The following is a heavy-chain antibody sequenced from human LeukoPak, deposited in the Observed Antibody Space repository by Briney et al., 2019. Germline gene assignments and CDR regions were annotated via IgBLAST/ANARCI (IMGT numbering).Heavy chain of an antibody. CDR3: ARDLATVTTNPDY. Sequence: ASVKVSCKASGYTFTSYDINWVRQATGQGLEWMGWMNPNSGNAGYAQKFQGRVTMTRNTSISTAYMELSSLRSEDTAVYYCARDLATVTTNPDYWGQGTLVTVSS. CDR1: GYTFTSYD. CDR2: MNPNSGNA. J-gene: IGHJ4*02. D-gene: IGHD4-17*01. V-gene: IGHV1-8*01.